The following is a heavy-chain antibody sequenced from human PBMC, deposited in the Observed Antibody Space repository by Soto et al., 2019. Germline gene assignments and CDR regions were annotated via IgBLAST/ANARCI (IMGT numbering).Heavy chain of an antibody. J-gene: IGHJ6*02. CDR2: IDPSDSYT. V-gene: IGHV5-10-1*01. Sequence: PGESLKVSCKGSGYSFTSYWISWVRQMPGKGLEWMGRIDPSDSYTNYSPSFQGHVTISADKPISTAYLQWSSLKASDTAMYYCARHELYYDYVGGPVGYYYGMDVWGQGTTVTVSS. CDR3: ARHELYYDYVGGPVGYYYGMDV. D-gene: IGHD3-16*01. CDR1: GYSFTSYW.